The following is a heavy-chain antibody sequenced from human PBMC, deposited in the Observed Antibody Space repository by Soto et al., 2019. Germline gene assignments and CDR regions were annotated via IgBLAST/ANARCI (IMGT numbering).Heavy chain of an antibody. CDR3: VKDFRGGYDWTHD. D-gene: IGHD5-12*01. J-gene: IGHJ4*02. CDR2: IRGSGGPT. V-gene: IGHV3-23*01. Sequence: EVQLLESGGDLVQPGGSLGFPCAASGFPFSNNPLGWFRQAPGKGLEGVSLIRGSGGPTNYADSVKGRFTVSRDNSKNMLFLQMNSLRAEDTAVYYCVKDFRGGYDWTHDWGQGTLVTVSS. CDR1: GFPFSNNP.